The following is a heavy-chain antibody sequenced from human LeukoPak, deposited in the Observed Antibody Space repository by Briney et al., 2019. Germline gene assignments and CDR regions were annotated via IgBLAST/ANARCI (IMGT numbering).Heavy chain of an antibody. D-gene: IGHD6-19*01. CDR2: IYPDDSDT. CDR3: ARAVPVLSNAFDI. Sequence: GESLKISCKGIGYSFSTYWIGWVRQTPGKGLEWMGIIYPDDSDTRYRPSFQDQVTISADKSISTAYLQWSSLMASDTAMYYCARAVPVLSNAFDIWGQGTMVTVSS. J-gene: IGHJ3*02. CDR1: GYSFSTYW. V-gene: IGHV5-51*01.